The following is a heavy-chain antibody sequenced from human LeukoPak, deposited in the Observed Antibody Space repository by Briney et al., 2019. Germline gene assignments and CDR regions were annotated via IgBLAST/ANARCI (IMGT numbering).Heavy chain of an antibody. CDR1: GGSISSSSYY. J-gene: IGHJ5*02. Sequence: SETLSLTCTVSGGSISSSSYYWAWFRQPPGKGLEWIVSMYYRESTYYDLSLKSRVTRLVDTSKDQLSLKLSSVSAAGTAVYYCASAYCIIENWYLRMFDPWGGGTRVTVSS. CDR3: ASAYCIIENWYLRMFDP. D-gene: IGHD2-21*01. V-gene: IGHV4-39*01. CDR2: MYYREST.